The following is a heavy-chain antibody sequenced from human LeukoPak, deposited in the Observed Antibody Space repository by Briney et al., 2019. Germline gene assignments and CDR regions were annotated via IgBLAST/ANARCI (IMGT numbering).Heavy chain of an antibody. D-gene: IGHD3-3*01. CDR3: ARRGITIFGVPRYGMDV. J-gene: IGHJ6*02. V-gene: IGHV4-34*01. CDR1: GGSFSGYY. CDR2: INHSGST. Sequence: SETLSLTCAVYGGSFSGYYWSWIRQPPGKGLEWIGEINHSGSTNYNPSLKSRVTISVDTSKNQFSLKLSSVTAADTAVYYCARRGITIFGVPRYGMDVWSQGTTVTVSS.